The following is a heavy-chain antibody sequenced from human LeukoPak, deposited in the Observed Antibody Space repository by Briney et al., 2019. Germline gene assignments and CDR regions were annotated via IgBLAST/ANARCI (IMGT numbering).Heavy chain of an antibody. CDR3: AGVVPAARAPSYYFDY. J-gene: IGHJ4*02. D-gene: IGHD2-2*01. Sequence: PGGSLRLSCAASGFTFSSYAMSWVRQAPGKGLEWVSAISGSGGSTYYADSVKGRFTISRDNSKNTLYLQMNSLRAEDTAVYYCAGVVPAARAPSYYFDYWGQGTLVTVSS. CDR2: ISGSGGST. V-gene: IGHV3-23*01. CDR1: GFTFSSYA.